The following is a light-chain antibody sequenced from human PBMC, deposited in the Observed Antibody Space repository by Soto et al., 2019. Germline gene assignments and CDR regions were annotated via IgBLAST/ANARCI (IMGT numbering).Light chain of an antibody. J-gene: IGKJ5*01. Sequence: EMDMTQSPATLSVAPGERATLSCSASQSVSSNLAWYQQKPGQAPRLLIYGASNRATGIPATFSGSGSGTDFTLTISSLEPEDFAVYYCQQRSNWPITFGQGTRLEIK. CDR3: QQRSNWPIT. V-gene: IGKV3-11*01. CDR2: GAS. CDR1: QSVSSN.